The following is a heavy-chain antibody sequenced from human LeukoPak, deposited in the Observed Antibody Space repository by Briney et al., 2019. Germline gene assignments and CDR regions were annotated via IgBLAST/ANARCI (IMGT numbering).Heavy chain of an antibody. CDR2: IYYNGST. J-gene: IGHJ5*02. CDR3: ARAPLPLPFKGNFFDP. Sequence: SETLSLTCTVSGGSITSYHWTWIRQTPAKGLEWIGFIYYNGSTNYNPSLKSRVTISVDTSKNQFSLKLSSVTTADTGVYYCARAPLPLPFKGNFFDPWGQGTLVTVSS. CDR1: GGSITSYH. V-gene: IGHV4-59*01.